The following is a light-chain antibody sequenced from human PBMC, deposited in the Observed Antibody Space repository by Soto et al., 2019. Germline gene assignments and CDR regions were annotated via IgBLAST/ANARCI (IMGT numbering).Light chain of an antibody. J-gene: IGKJ1*01. CDR2: RAS. Sequence: DIQMTQSPSTLSASVGDRVTITCPASQTISTWLAWYQQKPGKAPNLLIYRASTLESGVPSRFSGSGSGTEFTLTISSLQPDDFATYYCQQYDSYSWTFGQGTKVEIK. V-gene: IGKV1-5*03. CDR1: QTISTW. CDR3: QQYDSYSWT.